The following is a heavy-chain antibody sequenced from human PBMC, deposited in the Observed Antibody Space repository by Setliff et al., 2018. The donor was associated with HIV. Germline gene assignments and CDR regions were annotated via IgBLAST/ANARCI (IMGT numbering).Heavy chain of an antibody. CDR2: IYYSGTA. CDR1: GGSISGGGYY. J-gene: IGHJ4*02. V-gene: IGHV4-31*03. Sequence: SETLSLTCTVSGGSISGGGYYWTWIRQYPGRGLEWIGYIYYSGTAYYKPSLRSRVTISVDTSMNQFSLKLSSVTAADTAVYYCARGIAAAEGYFDYWGQGTLVTVSS. D-gene: IGHD6-13*01. CDR3: ARGIAAAEGYFDY.